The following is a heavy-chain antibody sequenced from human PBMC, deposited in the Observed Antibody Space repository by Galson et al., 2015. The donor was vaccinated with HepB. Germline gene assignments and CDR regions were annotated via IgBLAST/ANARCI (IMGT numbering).Heavy chain of an antibody. D-gene: IGHD2-21*02. CDR1: GFTFGDYA. V-gene: IGHV3-15*01. CDR3: ARGYCGGDCYTFDY. J-gene: IGHJ4*02. CDR2: IKSKTDGGTT. Sequence: LRLSCAASGFTFGDYAMSWFRQAPGKGLEWVGRIKSKTDGGTTDYAAPVKGRFTISRDDSKNTLYLQMNSLKTEDTAVYYCARGYCGGDCYTFDYWGQGTLVTVSS.